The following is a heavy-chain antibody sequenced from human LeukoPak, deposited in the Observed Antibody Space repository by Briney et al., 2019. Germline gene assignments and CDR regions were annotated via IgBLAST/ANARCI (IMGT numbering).Heavy chain of an antibody. CDR1: GFTFSSYG. J-gene: IGHJ4*02. CDR3: AKDSALLDYYDSSGYSPRDY. CDR2: IRYDGSNK. V-gene: IGHV3-30*02. D-gene: IGHD3-22*01. Sequence: EGSLRLSCAASGFTFSSYGMHWVRQAPGKGLEWVAFIRYDGSNKYYADSVKGRFTISRDNSKNTLYLQMNSLRAEDTAVYYCAKDSALLDYYDSSGYSPRDYWGQGTLVTVSS.